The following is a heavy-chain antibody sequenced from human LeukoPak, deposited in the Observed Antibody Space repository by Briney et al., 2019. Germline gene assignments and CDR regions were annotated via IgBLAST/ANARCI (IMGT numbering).Heavy chain of an antibody. D-gene: IGHD3-22*01. CDR1: GFTVRSNY. Sequence: GGSLTLSCAASGFTVRSNYMSWVRQAPGKGLEWVSVIYSGGSTFYADSVKGRFTISRDSSKNTLFLQMNSLRAEDTAVYYCTRAGEDYYDSSGFYNFWGQGTLVTASA. J-gene: IGHJ4*02. V-gene: IGHV3-66*01. CDR3: TRAGEDYYDSSGFYNF. CDR2: IYSGGST.